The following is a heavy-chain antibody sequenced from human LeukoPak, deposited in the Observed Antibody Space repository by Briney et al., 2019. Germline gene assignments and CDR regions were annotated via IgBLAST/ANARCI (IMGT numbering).Heavy chain of an antibody. J-gene: IGHJ6*03. V-gene: IGHV4-39*01. CDR1: GGSISSSSCC. CDR2: INDSRST. Sequence: SETLSLTCTVSGGSISSSSCCWVWNRQPPGKEREGIVEINDSRSTNYNPSLKSRVTISVDTSKNQFSLKLSSVTAADTAVYYCARHTLYYSYNYMDVWGKGTPVTISS. CDR3: ARHTLYYSYNYMDV.